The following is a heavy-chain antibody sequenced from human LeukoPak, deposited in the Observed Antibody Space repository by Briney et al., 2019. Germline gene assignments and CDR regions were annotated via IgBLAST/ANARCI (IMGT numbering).Heavy chain of an antibody. CDR1: GGTFSSYA. V-gene: IGHV1-69*05. Sequence: SVKVSCKASGGTFSSYAISWVRQAPGQGLEWMGGIIPILGTANYAQKFQGRVTITTDESTSTAYMELSSLRSEDTAVYYCAPNPRGPGRQRSYYYYYMDVWGKGTTVTVSS. CDR2: IIPILGTA. CDR3: APNPRGPGRQRSYYYYYMDV. D-gene: IGHD5-24*01. J-gene: IGHJ6*03.